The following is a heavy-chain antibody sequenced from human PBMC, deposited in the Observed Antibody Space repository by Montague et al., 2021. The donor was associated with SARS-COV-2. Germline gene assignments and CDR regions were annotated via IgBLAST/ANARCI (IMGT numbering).Heavy chain of an antibody. CDR1: GFTFSSHY. J-gene: IGHJ3*01. V-gene: IGHV3-7*05. CDR2: IKQDGSEK. CDR3: AREAVVLLPTTMDDAFDV. D-gene: IGHD3-10*01. Sequence: SLRLSCAASGFTFSSHYMTWVRQAPGKGLEWVGNIKQDGSEKFYADFVKGRFTISRDSAENEVFLQMNGLRVDDTAVYYCAREAVVLLPTTMDDAFDVWGQGTMVTVSS.